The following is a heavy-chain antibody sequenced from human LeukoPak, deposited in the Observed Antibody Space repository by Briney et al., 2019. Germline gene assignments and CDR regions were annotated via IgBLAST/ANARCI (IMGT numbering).Heavy chain of an antibody. J-gene: IGHJ4*02. Sequence: PGGSLRLSCAASGFTFSDYYMSWIRQAPGKGLERISYISNSGSTIYYADSVKGRFTISRDNAKNSLFLQMNSLRADDTAVYYCARGRWQLVPFDYWGQGTLVTVSS. CDR2: ISNSGSTI. V-gene: IGHV3-11*04. CDR1: GFTFSDYY. CDR3: ARGRWQLVPFDY. D-gene: IGHD6-6*01.